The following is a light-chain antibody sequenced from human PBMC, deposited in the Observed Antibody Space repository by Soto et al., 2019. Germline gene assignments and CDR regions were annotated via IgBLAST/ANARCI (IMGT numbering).Light chain of an antibody. CDR1: QSVRTS. Sequence: EIVLTQSPAILSVSPGERATLSCRASQSVRTSLAWYQHKPGQAPRLVIYDASLRANGVPARFGGSGSGTDFTLTINSLEPEDFAVYYCQQRNVWPPITFGQGTRLEI. CDR2: DAS. J-gene: IGKJ5*01. V-gene: IGKV3-11*01. CDR3: QQRNVWPPIT.